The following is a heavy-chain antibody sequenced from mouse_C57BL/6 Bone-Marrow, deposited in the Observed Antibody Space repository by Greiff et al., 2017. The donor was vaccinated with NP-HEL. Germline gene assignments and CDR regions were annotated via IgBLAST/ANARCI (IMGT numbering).Heavy chain of an antibody. J-gene: IGHJ4*01. CDR2: IDPSDSYT. D-gene: IGHD3-3*01. V-gene: IGHV1-69*01. CDR1: GYTFTSYW. CDR3: AREGFEMDY. Sequence: QVQLQQPGAELVMPGASVKLSCKASGYTFTSYWMHWVKQRPGQGLEWIGEIDPSDSYTNYNQKFKGKSTLTVDKSSSTAYMQLSSLTSEDSAVYYCAREGFEMDYWGQGTSVTVSS.